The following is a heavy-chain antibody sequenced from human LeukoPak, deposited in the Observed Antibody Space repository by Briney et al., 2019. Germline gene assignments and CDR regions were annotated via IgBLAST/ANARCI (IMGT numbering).Heavy chain of an antibody. Sequence: ASVKISCKTSGYIFTNYAMHWVRQAPGQGLELMGWINVGNGHTKYSQDFQGRVTITRDTSATSAYMEVSSLRTADMAVYFCARDYYDSSGARWFDPWGQGTLVTVTS. V-gene: IGHV1-3*03. D-gene: IGHD3-22*01. J-gene: IGHJ5*02. CDR3: ARDYYDSSGARWFDP. CDR1: GYIFTNYA. CDR2: INVGNGHT.